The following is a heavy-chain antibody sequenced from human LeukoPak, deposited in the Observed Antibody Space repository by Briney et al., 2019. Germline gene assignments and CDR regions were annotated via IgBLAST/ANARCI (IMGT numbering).Heavy chain of an antibody. CDR3: ATGNTYYYDSSGYYGFDP. CDR1: GYTFTGYY. D-gene: IGHD3-22*01. V-gene: IGHV1-69*13. Sequence: SVKVSCKASGYTFTGYYMHWVRQAPGKGLEWMGGIIPIFGTANYAQKFQGRVTITADESTSTAYMELSSLRSEDTAVYYCATGNTYYYDSSGYYGFDPWGQGTLVTVSS. CDR2: IIPIFGTA. J-gene: IGHJ5*02.